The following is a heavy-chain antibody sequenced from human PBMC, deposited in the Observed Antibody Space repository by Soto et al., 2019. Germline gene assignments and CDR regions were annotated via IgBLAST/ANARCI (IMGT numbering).Heavy chain of an antibody. CDR1: GYTLTELS. CDR3: ATARTRFLEWLLYHPTVNWFDP. J-gene: IGHJ5*02. D-gene: IGHD3-3*01. Sequence: VASVKVSCKVSGYTLTELSMHWVRQAPGKGLEWMGGFDPEDGETIYAQKFQGRVTMTEDTSTDTAYMELSSLRSEDTAVYYCATARTRFLEWLLYHPTVNWFDPWGQGTLVTVSS. CDR2: FDPEDGET. V-gene: IGHV1-24*01.